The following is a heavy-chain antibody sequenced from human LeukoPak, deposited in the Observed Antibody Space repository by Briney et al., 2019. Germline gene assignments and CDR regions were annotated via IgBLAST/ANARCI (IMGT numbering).Heavy chain of an antibody. V-gene: IGHV3-30*02. CDR2: IRYDGSNK. CDR3: AKVGSITIFGVVMGDAFDI. D-gene: IGHD3-3*01. Sequence: GGSLRLSCAAPGFTFSSYGMHWVRQAPGKGLEGVAFIRYDGSNKYYADSVKGRFTISRDNSKNTLYLQMNSLRAEDTAVYYCAKVGSITIFGVVMGDAFDIWGQGTMVTVSS. CDR1: GFTFSSYG. J-gene: IGHJ3*02.